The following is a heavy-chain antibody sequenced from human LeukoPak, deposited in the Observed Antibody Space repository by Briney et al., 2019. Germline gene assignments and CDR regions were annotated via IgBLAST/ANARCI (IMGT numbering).Heavy chain of an antibody. CDR3: ATLGATSFDY. J-gene: IGHJ4*02. CDR2: IVPHSGGT. V-gene: IGHV1-2*02. CDR1: GYTFSDYY. D-gene: IGHD1-26*01. Sequence: ASVKVSCKTSGYTFSDYYIHWVRQAPGQGLEWMGWIVPHSGGTKYAQKFQGRVTMTRDTSISTAHMELSRLRYDDTAVYYCATLGATSFDYWGQGALVTVSS.